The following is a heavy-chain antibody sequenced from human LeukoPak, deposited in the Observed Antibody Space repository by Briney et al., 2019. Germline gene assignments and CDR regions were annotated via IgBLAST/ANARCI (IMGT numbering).Heavy chain of an antibody. J-gene: IGHJ6*03. V-gene: IGHV4-39*01. CDR2: IYYSGST. D-gene: IGHD3-10*01. CDR3: ARHRVLLWFRESRNYYMDV. CDR1: GGSISSSSYY. Sequence: SETLSLTCTVSGGSISSSSYYWGWIRQPPGKGLERIGSIYYSGSTYYNPSLKSRVTISVDTSKNQFSLKLSSVTAADTAVYYCARHRVLLWFRESRNYYMDVWGKGTTVTVSS.